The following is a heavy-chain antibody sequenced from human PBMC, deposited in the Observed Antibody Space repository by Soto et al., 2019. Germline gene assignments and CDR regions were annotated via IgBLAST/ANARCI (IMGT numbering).Heavy chain of an antibody. J-gene: IGHJ6*02. CDR1: GFTFKKYA. CDR2: ISSEGGVT. V-gene: IGHV3-64D*08. CDR3: VNYGMDV. Sequence: VSLRLSCTVSGFTFKKYAMHWVRQAPGKGLEYVSAISSEGGVTYYADSVKDRFIISRDNSRNTMYLLLSSLRVEDTAIYFCVNYGMDVWGQGTTVTVSS.